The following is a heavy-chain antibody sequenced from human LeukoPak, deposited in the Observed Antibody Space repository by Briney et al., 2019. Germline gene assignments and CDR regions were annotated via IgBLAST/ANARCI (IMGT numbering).Heavy chain of an antibody. J-gene: IGHJ4*02. CDR2: INHSGST. CDR3: ARGGGRIAAPI. V-gene: IGHV4-34*01. D-gene: IGHD6-6*01. Sequence: PSETLSLTCAVYGGSFSGYYWSWIRQPPGKGLEWIGEINHSGSTNYNPSLKSRVTISVDTSKNQFSLKLSSVTAADTAVYYCARGGGRIAAPIWGQGTLVTVSS. CDR1: GGSFSGYY.